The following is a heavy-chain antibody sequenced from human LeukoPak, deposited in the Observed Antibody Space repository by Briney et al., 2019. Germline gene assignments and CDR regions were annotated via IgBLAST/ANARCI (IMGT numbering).Heavy chain of an antibody. D-gene: IGHD1-26*01. J-gene: IGHJ4*02. V-gene: IGHV4-39*01. CDR2: IYYSGST. CDR1: GGSISSSRYY. CDR3: ASLRERSYYARGFDY. Sequence: PSETLSLTCTVPGGSISSSRYYWGWIRKPPGKGLEWIGSIYYSGSTYYNPSLKSRVTISVDTSKNQFSLKLSSVTAAATAVYYCASLRERSYYARGFDYWGQGTLVTVSS.